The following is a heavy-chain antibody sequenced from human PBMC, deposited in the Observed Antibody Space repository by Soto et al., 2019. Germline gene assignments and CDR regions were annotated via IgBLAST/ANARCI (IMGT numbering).Heavy chain of an antibody. J-gene: IGHJ5*02. CDR3: AKDSIRGFGPNWFDP. CDR1: GFTFNNYA. CDR2: ISGSGAST. V-gene: IGHV3-23*01. D-gene: IGHD3-3*01. Sequence: GGSLRLSCAASGFTFNNYAINWVRQAPGKGLEWVSSISGSGASTYYADSVKGRFTISRDNSKNTLYLQMNTLRAEDTAVYYCAKDSIRGFGPNWFDPWGQGTLVTVSS.